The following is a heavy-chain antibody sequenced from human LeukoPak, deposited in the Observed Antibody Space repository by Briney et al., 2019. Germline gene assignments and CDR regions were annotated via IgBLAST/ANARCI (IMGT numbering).Heavy chain of an antibody. CDR1: GFTFSSYT. D-gene: IGHD1-1*01. V-gene: IGHV3-30*04. CDR2: ISFNGNEK. J-gene: IGHJ5*02. Sequence: GGSLRLSCAASGFTFSSYTTHWVRQAPGKGLEWVAFISFNGNEKKYGGSVKGRFTISRDNSNNMLYLQMTGLRLDDTAVYYCVRDRSTTSKFFDPWGQGTLVTVSS. CDR3: VRDRSTTSKFFDP.